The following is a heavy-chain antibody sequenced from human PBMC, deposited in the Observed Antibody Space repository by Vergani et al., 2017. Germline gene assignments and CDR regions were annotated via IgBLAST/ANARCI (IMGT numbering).Heavy chain of an antibody. CDR2: IWYDGSNK. J-gene: IGHJ4*02. CDR3: ARGEWLPSLY. D-gene: IGHD5-12*01. Sequence: QVQLVESGGGVVQPGRSLRLFCAASGFTFSSYGMHWVRQAPGKGLEWVAVIWYDGSNKYYADSVKGRFTISRDNSKNTLPLQMNSVRAEDTAVYYCARGEWLPSLYWGQGSLVTVSS. CDR1: GFTFSSYG. V-gene: IGHV3-33*01.